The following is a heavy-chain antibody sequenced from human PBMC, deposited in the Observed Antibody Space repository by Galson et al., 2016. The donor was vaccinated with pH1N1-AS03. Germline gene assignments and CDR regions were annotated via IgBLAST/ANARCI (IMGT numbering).Heavy chain of an antibody. CDR2: ITSTGRTI. V-gene: IGHV3-48*03. CDR3: ARHKVYLSEDDSVRRLGLDF. J-gene: IGHJ4*02. Sequence: SLRLSCAASGFSFDTYEMNWVRQAPGKGLEWLSYITSTGRTIYYADSVKGRFTISRDNTKNSLYLQMNSLRAEDTAVYYCARHKVYLSEDDSVRRLGLDFWGQGTPVTVSS. CDR1: GFSFDTYE. D-gene: IGHD5/OR15-5a*01.